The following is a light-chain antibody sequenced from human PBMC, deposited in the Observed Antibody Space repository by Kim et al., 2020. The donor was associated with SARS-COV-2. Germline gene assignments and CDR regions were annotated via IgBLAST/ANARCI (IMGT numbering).Light chain of an antibody. V-gene: IGKV1-8*01. Sequence: AIRITQSPSSLSASTGDRATITCRASQGISSYLAWYQQKPGKAPKLLIYAASTLQSGVPSRFSGSGSGTDFTLTISCLQSEDFATYYCQQYYSYPFTFGPGTKVDIK. CDR3: QQYYSYPFT. CDR1: QGISSY. CDR2: AAS. J-gene: IGKJ3*01.